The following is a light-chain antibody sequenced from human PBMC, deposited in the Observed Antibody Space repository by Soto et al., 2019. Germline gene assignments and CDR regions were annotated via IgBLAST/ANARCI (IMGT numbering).Light chain of an antibody. J-gene: IGKJ5*01. Sequence: DIVMTQSPDALAASLGERATIKCRSSQSVLYSSNNKDCLAWYQQKPGQPPKLLIYWASTRESGVPDRFSGSGSGTDFTLSISSLQAEDVAVYYCQQYFSTPPTVGQGTRLEIK. V-gene: IGKV4-1*01. CDR3: QQYFSTPPT. CDR2: WAS. CDR1: QSVLYSSNNKDC.